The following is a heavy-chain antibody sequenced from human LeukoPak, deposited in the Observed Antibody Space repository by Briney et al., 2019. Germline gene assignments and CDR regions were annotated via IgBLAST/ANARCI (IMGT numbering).Heavy chain of an antibody. CDR2: IKQDGSEK. Sequence: PGGSLRLSCAASGFTFSSYWMSWVRQAPGKGLEWVANIKQDGSEKYYVDSVKGRFTISRDNAKNSLYLQMNSLRAEDTAVYYCARVGGYSYGPMAIYYYYYGMDVWGQGTTVTVSS. J-gene: IGHJ6*02. CDR1: GFTFSSYW. CDR3: ARVGGYSYGPMAIYYYYYGMDV. V-gene: IGHV3-7*01. D-gene: IGHD5-18*01.